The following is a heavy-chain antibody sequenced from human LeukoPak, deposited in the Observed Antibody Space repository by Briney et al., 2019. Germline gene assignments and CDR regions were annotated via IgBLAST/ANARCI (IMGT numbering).Heavy chain of an antibody. Sequence: PGGSLRLSCAASGFTFDDYTMHWVRQAPGKGLEWVSLISWDGGSTYYADSVKGRFTISRDNSKNSLYLQMNSPRTEDTALYYCAKGGGITIFGVAPPDYWGQGTLVTVSS. CDR3: AKGGGITIFGVAPPDY. CDR2: ISWDGGST. J-gene: IGHJ4*02. CDR1: GFTFDDYT. D-gene: IGHD3-3*01. V-gene: IGHV3-43*01.